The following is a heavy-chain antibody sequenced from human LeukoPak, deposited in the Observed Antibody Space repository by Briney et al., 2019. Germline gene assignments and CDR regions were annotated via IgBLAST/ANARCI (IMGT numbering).Heavy chain of an antibody. Sequence: GGSLRLSCTASGFIFSSYWMHWVRQAPGKGLMWVSRIHSDGSSTSYADSVKGRFTISRDNAKNTLYLQMNSLRAEDTAVYYCARDRSPCSGGRCYSYNWFDPWGQGTLVTVSS. CDR1: GFIFSSYW. V-gene: IGHV3-74*01. CDR3: ARDRSPCSGGRCYSYNWFDP. D-gene: IGHD2-15*01. J-gene: IGHJ5*02. CDR2: IHSDGSST.